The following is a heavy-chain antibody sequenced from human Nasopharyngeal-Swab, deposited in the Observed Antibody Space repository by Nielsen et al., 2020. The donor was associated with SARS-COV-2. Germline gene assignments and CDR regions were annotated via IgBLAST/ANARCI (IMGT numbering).Heavy chain of an antibody. Sequence: ASVKVSCKASGHTLTSYGISWVRQAPGQGLEWMGWISGYNGNTNYAQKFQGRVTMTTDTSTSTAYMELRSLRSDDTAVYYCARDSTGRGYCSSTSCYGLFGNYHYYGMDVWGQGTTVTVSS. CDR1: GHTLTSYG. J-gene: IGHJ6*02. V-gene: IGHV1-18*01. CDR3: ARDSTGRGYCSSTSCYGLFGNYHYYGMDV. CDR2: ISGYNGNT. D-gene: IGHD2-2*01.